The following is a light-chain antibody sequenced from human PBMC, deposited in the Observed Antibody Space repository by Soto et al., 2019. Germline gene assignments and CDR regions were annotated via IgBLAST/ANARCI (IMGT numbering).Light chain of an antibody. Sequence: ETVLTQSPATLSLSPGERAILSCRASQSVSTYLAWYQQKPGQAPRLLISDASNRATGIPARFSGSGSGTGFTLTIGSLEPEDFAVYYCQQRSNWPLTFGGGTKVEIK. CDR2: DAS. CDR3: QQRSNWPLT. V-gene: IGKV3-11*01. CDR1: QSVSTY. J-gene: IGKJ4*01.